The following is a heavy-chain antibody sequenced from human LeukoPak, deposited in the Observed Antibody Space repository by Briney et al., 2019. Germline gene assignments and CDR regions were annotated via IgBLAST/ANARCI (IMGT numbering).Heavy chain of an antibody. CDR1: GFTFSTYA. V-gene: IGHV3-64D*06. J-gene: IGHJ4*02. CDR3: VTAHSSGWYGY. Sequence: GGSLRLSCSASGFTFSTYAMHWVRQAPGKGLEYVSAITSDGGSTYYAGSVKGRFTISGDNSKNTLYLQMSSLRAEDTAVYYCVTAHSSGWYGYWGQGTLVTVSS. CDR2: ITSDGGST. D-gene: IGHD6-19*01.